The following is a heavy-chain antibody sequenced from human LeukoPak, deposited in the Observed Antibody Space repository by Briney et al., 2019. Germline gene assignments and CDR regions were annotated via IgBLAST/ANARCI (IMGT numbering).Heavy chain of an antibody. Sequence: PGGSLRLSCAASGFFFTSSGMTWVRQAPGKGLEWVTFIGSDGSKQYYADSVKGRFSISRDNSRNTVSLQMNSLRLEDTAVYYCATDGSGTSFPYYFESWGQGTLVTVSS. CDR3: ATDGSGTSFPYYFES. J-gene: IGHJ4*02. V-gene: IGHV3-30*02. CDR2: IGSDGSKQ. D-gene: IGHD3-10*01. CDR1: GFFFTSSG.